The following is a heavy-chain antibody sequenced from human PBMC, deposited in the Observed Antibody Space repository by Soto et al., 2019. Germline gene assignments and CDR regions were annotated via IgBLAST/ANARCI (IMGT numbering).Heavy chain of an antibody. J-gene: IGHJ4*02. CDR1: GFSLSTSGVG. V-gene: IGHV2-5*02. D-gene: IGHD3-22*01. CDR3: AHRRRYYDSSGYYYRDY. Sequence: QITLKESGPTLVKPTQPLTLTCTFSGFSLSTSGVGVGWIRQPPGKALEWLALIYWDDEKRDSPSLKIRLTITKDNSKNQGVLTMTNMDPVETATYYCAHRRRYYDSSGYYYRDYWGQGTLVTVSS. CDR2: IYWDDEK.